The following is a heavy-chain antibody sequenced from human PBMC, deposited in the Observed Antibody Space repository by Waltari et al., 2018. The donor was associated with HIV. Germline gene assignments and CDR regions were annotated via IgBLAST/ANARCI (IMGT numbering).Heavy chain of an antibody. V-gene: IGHV1-69*01. CDR1: VGTFSSYA. CDR3: ASTSNYYDSSGYYAY. CDR2: IIPIFGKA. Sequence: QVQLVQSAAEVKHPGSSVTVFCKHSVGTFSSYAISWLLQHPGQGLEWMGGIIPIFGKANYAQKFQGRVTITADESTSTAYMELSSLRSEDTAVYYCASTSNYYDSSGYYAYWGQGTLVTVSA. D-gene: IGHD3-22*01. J-gene: IGHJ4*02.